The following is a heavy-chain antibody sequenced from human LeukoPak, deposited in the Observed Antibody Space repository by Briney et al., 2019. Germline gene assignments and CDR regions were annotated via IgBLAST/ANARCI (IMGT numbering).Heavy chain of an antibody. CDR2: INAGNGNT. V-gene: IGHV1-3*01. CDR1: EYTFTDYA. Sequence: GASVTVSCTASEYTFTDYAINWVRQAPGQRLEWMGWINAGNGNTKYSQKFQGRVTITWDTSASTAYMELSSLTSEDTAVYYCARGRWSATTATYYLDFWGQGTLVTVSS. CDR3: ARGRWSATTATYYLDF. D-gene: IGHD5-24*01. J-gene: IGHJ4*02.